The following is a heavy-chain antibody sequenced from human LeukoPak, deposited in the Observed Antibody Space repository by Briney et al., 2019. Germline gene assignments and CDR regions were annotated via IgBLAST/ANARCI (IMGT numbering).Heavy chain of an antibody. CDR1: GYSISSGYY. Sequence: TSETLSLTXTVSGYSISSGYYWGWIRQPPGKRLEWIGSIYHSGSTYYNPSLKSRVTISVDTSKNQFSLKLSSVTAADTAVYYCAREVPAAINWFDPWGQGTLVTVSS. CDR3: AREVPAAINWFDP. V-gene: IGHV4-38-2*02. J-gene: IGHJ5*02. CDR2: IYHSGST. D-gene: IGHD2-2*01.